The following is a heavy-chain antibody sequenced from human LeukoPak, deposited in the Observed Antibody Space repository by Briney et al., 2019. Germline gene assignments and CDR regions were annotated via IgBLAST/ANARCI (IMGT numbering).Heavy chain of an antibody. V-gene: IGHV1-69*05. Sequence: VASVKVSCKASGGTFISYAISWVRQAPGQGLEWMGRIIPIFGTANYAQKFQGRVTITTDESTSTAYMELSSLRSEDTAVYYCARGPYSEVFFDYWGQGTLVTVSS. D-gene: IGHD2-15*01. J-gene: IGHJ4*02. CDR1: GGTFISYA. CDR2: IIPIFGTA. CDR3: ARGPYSEVFFDY.